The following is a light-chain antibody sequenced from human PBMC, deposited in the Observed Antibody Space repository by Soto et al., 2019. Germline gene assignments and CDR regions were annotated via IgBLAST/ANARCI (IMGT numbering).Light chain of an antibody. CDR2: DVS. Sequence: QSALTQPACVSGSPGQSITISCTGTGSDVGGYTYVSWYQQHPGKAPKLMIYDVSNRPSGVSNRFSGSKSGNTASLTISGLQAEDEADYYCSSYTSSSTYVFGTGTKVTVL. CDR1: GSDVGGYTY. CDR3: SSYTSSSTYV. J-gene: IGLJ1*01. V-gene: IGLV2-14*01.